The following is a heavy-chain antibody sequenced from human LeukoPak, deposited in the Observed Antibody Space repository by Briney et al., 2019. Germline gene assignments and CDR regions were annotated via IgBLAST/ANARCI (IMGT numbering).Heavy chain of an antibody. J-gene: IGHJ3*02. CDR3: AKDSLEWELLFGAFDI. CDR2: VRYDGSNK. V-gene: IGHV3-30*02. CDR1: GFTFSDYY. Sequence: GGSLRLSCEASGFTFSDYYMSWIRQAPGKGLEWVAFVRYDGSNKYYADSVKGRFTISRDNSKNTLYLQMNSLRAEDTAVYYCAKDSLEWELLFGAFDIWGQGTMVTVSS. D-gene: IGHD1-26*01.